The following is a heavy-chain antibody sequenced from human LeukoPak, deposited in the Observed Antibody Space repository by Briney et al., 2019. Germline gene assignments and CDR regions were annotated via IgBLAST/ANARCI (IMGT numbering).Heavy chain of an antibody. J-gene: IGHJ4*02. CDR3: ARKYCSTTSCLFDY. V-gene: IGHV3-48*03. CDR1: GFTFSSYE. Sequence: GGSLRLSCAASGFTFSSYEMNWVRQAPGKGLEWVSYISSSGSSIYYADSVKGRFTISRDNAKNSLYLQMNSLRAEDTAVYYCARKYCSTTSCLFDYWGQGTLVTASS. CDR2: ISSSGSSI. D-gene: IGHD2-2*01.